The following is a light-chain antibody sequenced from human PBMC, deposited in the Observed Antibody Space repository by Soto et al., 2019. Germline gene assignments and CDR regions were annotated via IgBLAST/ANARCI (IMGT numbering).Light chain of an antibody. V-gene: IGKV1-27*01. Sequence: DIQMTQSPSSLSASVGDRVTITCRASQGIRNYLAWYQQKPGKVPKLLIYAASAFQSGVPSRFSGSGSGTDFTLTISSLQPEDVATYYCQNYNSAPRTFGQGTKVEIK. CDR1: QGIRNY. CDR2: AAS. CDR3: QNYNSAPRT. J-gene: IGKJ1*01.